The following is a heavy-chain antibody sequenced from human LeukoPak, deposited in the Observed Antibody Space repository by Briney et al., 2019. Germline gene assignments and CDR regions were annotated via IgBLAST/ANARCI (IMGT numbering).Heavy chain of an antibody. V-gene: IGHV3-21*01. Sequence: PGGSLRLSCAASGFTFSSYSMNWVRQAPGKGLEWVSSISSSSSYIYYADSVKGRFTISRDNARNSLYLQMNSLRAEDTAVYYCARDVVDTAMVPDALDIWGQGTMVTVSS. CDR2: ISSSSSYI. D-gene: IGHD5-18*01. CDR1: GFTFSSYS. CDR3: ARDVVDTAMVPDALDI. J-gene: IGHJ3*02.